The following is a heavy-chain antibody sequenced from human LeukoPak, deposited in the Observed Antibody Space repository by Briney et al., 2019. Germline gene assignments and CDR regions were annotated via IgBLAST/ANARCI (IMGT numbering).Heavy chain of an antibody. D-gene: IGHD6-19*01. J-gene: IGHJ4*02. CDR2: INTNTGNP. Sequence: ASVKVSCKTSGYTFTDYAMNWVRQAPGQGLEWMGWINTNTGNPTYARAFTGRFVFSLDTSVSTAYLQISSLKAEDTAVYYCARVAYRSGCHSFDYWGQGTLVTVSS. CDR3: ARVAYRSGCHSFDY. CDR1: GYTFTDYA. V-gene: IGHV7-4-1*02.